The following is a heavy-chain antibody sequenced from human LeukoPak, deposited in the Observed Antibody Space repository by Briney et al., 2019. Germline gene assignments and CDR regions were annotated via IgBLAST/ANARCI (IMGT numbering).Heavy chain of an antibody. Sequence: GGSLRLSCAASGFPFISYAMRWVRQAAGEGLEWVSAISGSGGSTYYADSVKGRFTISRDNSKNTLYLQMNSLRAADTAVYYCASEDSPANDYWGQGTLVTVSS. J-gene: IGHJ4*02. V-gene: IGHV3-23*01. CDR3: ASEDSPANDY. CDR1: GFPFISYA. D-gene: IGHD6-6*01. CDR2: ISGSGGST.